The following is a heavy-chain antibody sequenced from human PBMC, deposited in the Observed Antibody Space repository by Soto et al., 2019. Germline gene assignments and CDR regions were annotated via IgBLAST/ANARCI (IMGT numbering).Heavy chain of an antibody. D-gene: IGHD4-17*01. CDR3: AKDGDYAAFDI. CDR2: ISYVGSNK. CDR1: GFTFSSYG. V-gene: IGHV3-30*18. Sequence: QVQLVESGGGVVQPGRSLRLSCAASGFTFSSYGMHWVRQAPGKGLEWVAVISYVGSNKYYADSVKGRFTISRDNSKNTLYLQMNSLRAEDTAVYYCAKDGDYAAFDIWGQGTMVTVSS. J-gene: IGHJ3*02.